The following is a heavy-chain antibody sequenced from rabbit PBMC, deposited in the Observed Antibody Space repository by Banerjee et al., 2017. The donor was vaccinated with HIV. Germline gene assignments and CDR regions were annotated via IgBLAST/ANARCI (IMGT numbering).Heavy chain of an antibody. Sequence: QSLEESGGDLVKPGASLTLTCTASGFSFSSSYYMCWVRQAPGKGLEWIGCINTGSGSAYYASWAKGRFTISKTSPTTVTLQMTSLTAADTATYFCARRGSGCNYNLWGPGTLVTVS. V-gene: IGHV1S40*01. CDR3: ARRGSGCNYNL. J-gene: IGHJ4*01. D-gene: IGHD1-1*01. CDR2: INTGSGSA. CDR1: GFSFSSSYY.